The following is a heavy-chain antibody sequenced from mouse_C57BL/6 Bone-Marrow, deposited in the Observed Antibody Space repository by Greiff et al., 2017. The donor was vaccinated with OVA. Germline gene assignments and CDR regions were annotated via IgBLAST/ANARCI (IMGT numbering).Heavy chain of an antibody. V-gene: IGHV1-15*01. Sequence: QVQLQQSGAELVRPGASVTLSCKASGYTFTDYEMNWVKQTPGHGLEWIGSIDPETGGTAYNQKFKGKAILTADKSYSTAYMELRSLTSEDSAVYYCTRDGGSNLDYWGQGTTLTVSS. CDR3: TRDGGSNLDY. CDR2: IDPETGGT. CDR1: GYTFTDYE. D-gene: IGHD2-5*01. J-gene: IGHJ2*01.